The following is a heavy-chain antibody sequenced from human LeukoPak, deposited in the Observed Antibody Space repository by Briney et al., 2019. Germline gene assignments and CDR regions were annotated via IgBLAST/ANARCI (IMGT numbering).Heavy chain of an antibody. CDR1: GGSNSSYY. V-gene: IGHV4-59*12. D-gene: IGHD3-16*02. CDR3: ARDMSLNYVWGSYRDPFDY. Sequence: SETLSLTCNVSGGSNSSYYWSWIRQHPGKGLEWIGSIYYSGSTYYNPSLKSRVTISVDTSKNQFSLKLSSVTAADTAVYYCARDMSLNYVWGSYRDPFDYWGQGTLVTVPS. CDR2: IYYSGST. J-gene: IGHJ4*02.